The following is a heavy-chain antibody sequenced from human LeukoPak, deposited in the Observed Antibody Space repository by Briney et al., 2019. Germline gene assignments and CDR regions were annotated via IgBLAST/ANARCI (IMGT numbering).Heavy chain of an antibody. J-gene: IGHJ4*02. CDR1: GGTFSSYA. D-gene: IGHD6-13*01. CDR2: IIPIFGTA. Sequence: ASVKVSCKASGGTFSSYAISWVRQAPGQGLEWMGGIIPIFGTANYAQKFQGRVTITADESTSTAYMELSSLRSEDTAVYYCARGLEVGQQLDRNFDYWGQGTLVTASS. CDR3: ARGLEVGQQLDRNFDY. V-gene: IGHV1-69*01.